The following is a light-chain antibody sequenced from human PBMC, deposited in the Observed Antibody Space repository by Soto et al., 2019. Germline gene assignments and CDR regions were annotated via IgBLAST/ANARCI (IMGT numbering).Light chain of an antibody. CDR3: QKYGTAYT. CDR1: QSVGSSF. Sequence: EIVLTQSPGTLSLSPGERATLSCGASQSVGSSFVAWYQQKPGQAPRLLIYGASSRATGTPYRFRGSGAGTVFTLTISRQQPEDFAVYCFQKYGTAYTFGQGTKLEIK. CDR2: GAS. J-gene: IGKJ2*01. V-gene: IGKV3-20*01.